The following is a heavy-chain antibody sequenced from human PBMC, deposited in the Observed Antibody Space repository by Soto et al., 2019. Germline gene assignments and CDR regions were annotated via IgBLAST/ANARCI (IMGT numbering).Heavy chain of an antibody. CDR3: ARGYYDSSGYYYPTPHWFDP. V-gene: IGHV3-48*01. J-gene: IGHJ5*02. CDR1: GFTFSSYS. Sequence: GGSLRLSCAASGFTFSSYSMNWVRQAPGKGLEWVSYISSSSSTIYYADSVKGRFTISRDNAKNSLYLQMNSLRAEDTAVYYCARGYYDSSGYYYPTPHWFDPWGQGTLVTVSS. D-gene: IGHD3-22*01. CDR2: ISSSSSTI.